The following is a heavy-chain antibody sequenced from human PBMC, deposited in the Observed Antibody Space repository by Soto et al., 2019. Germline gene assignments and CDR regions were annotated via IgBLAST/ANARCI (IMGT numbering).Heavy chain of an antibody. Sequence: EVQLVESGGGLVQPGRSLRLSCAASGFTFDDYAMHWVRQAPGKGLEWVSGISWNSGSIGYADSVKGRFTISRDNAKNSLYLQMNSLRAEATALYYCAKDRMSCDRISLVDAFDIWGQGTMVTVSS. D-gene: IGHD1-26*01. CDR1: GFTFDDYA. CDR2: ISWNSGSI. CDR3: AKDRMSCDRISLVDAFDI. V-gene: IGHV3-9*01. J-gene: IGHJ3*02.